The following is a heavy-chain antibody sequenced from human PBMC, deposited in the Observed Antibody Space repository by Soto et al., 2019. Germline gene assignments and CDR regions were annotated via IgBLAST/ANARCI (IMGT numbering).Heavy chain of an antibody. Sequence: QVQLQESGPGLVKPSETLSLTCTVSGGSISSYYWSWIRQPPGKGLEWIGYIYYSGSTNYNPSLKSRVTISVDTSKNQCSLKLSSVTAADTAVYYCARSWGLYGDYFDYWGQGTLVTVSS. D-gene: IGHD4-17*01. CDR3: ARSWGLYGDYFDY. V-gene: IGHV4-59*01. CDR1: GGSISSYY. J-gene: IGHJ4*02. CDR2: IYYSGST.